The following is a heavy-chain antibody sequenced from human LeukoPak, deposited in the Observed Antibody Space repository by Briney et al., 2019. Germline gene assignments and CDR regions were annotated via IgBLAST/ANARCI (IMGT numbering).Heavy chain of an antibody. CDR3: AREFSGRYPPSYFDY. J-gene: IGHJ4*02. Sequence: ASVKVSCKASGYTLTSYGISWVRQAPGQGLEWMGLISADNGNTNYAQKLQGRVTVTTDTSTSTAYMELRSLRSDDTAVYYCAREFSGRYPPSYFDYWGQGTLVTVSS. V-gene: IGHV1-18*01. CDR1: GYTLTSYG. D-gene: IGHD1-26*01. CDR2: ISADNGNT.